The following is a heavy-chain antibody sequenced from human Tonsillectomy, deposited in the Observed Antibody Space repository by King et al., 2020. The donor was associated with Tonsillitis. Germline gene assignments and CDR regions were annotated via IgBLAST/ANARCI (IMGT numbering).Heavy chain of an antibody. CDR1: GFSLSNAKMG. CDR2: IFSNDEK. CDR3: ARILRDPEQLDPRFFYYYYYMDV. Sequence: VTLKESGPVLVKPTETLTLTCTVSGFSLSNAKMGVSWIRQSPGKALEWLAHIFSNDEKSYSTSLKSRLTISKDTSKSQVVLTMTNMDPVDTGTYYCARILRDPEQLDPRFFYYYYYMDVWGRGTTVTVSS. D-gene: IGHD6-6*01. J-gene: IGHJ6*03. V-gene: IGHV2-26*01.